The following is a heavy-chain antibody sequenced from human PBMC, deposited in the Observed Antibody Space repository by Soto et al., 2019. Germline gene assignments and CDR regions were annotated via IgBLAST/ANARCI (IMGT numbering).Heavy chain of an antibody. D-gene: IGHD3-22*01. CDR3: ARVSFETSGYADY. Sequence: VKVSCKASGYIFSTYTMHWVRQAPGQRLEWMGWINAANGNTKYSQNFQGRVTISRDTSASTAYLELSSLRSEDTAVYYCARVSFETSGYADYWGQGTLVTVSS. J-gene: IGHJ4*02. CDR1: GYIFSTYT. CDR2: INAANGNT. V-gene: IGHV1-3*01.